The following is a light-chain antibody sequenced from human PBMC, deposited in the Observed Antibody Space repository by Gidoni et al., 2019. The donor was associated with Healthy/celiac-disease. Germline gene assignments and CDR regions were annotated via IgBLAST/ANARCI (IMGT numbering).Light chain of an antibody. CDR3: QQDYNLHPT. CDR1: QSVSSSY. Sequence: PGERVTLSCRASQSVSSSYLTWNQQKPGQAPRLLIYGASTRATGIPARFSGSGSGTDFTLTISSLQPEDFAVYYCQQDYNLHPTFGQGTKVEIK. J-gene: IGKJ1*01. V-gene: IGKV3D-7*01. CDR2: GAS.